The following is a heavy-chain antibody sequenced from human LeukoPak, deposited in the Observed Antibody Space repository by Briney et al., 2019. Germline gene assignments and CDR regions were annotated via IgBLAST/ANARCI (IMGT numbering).Heavy chain of an antibody. J-gene: IGHJ4*02. Sequence: GGSLRLSCAASGSPFSSNWMTWVRQAPGKGLEWVANIKQDGSDKYYVDSVKGRSTISRDNAKNSLFLQMNSLRAEDTAVYYCARDYDWGQGTLVTVSS. CDR3: ARDYD. CDR2: IKQDGSDK. CDR1: GSPFSSNW. D-gene: IGHD3-16*01. V-gene: IGHV3-7*04.